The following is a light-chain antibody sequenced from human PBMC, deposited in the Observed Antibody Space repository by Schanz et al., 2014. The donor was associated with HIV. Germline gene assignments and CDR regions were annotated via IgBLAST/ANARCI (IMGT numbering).Light chain of an antibody. CDR3: QSYDSSLSVVV. CDR2: ATY. J-gene: IGLJ2*01. Sequence: QSVLTQPPSASGTPGQRVTISCSVSNSNIRSNTINWYQHLPGTAPKLLIYATYNRPSGVPDRFSGSESGTSASLAISGLQSEDEADYYCQSYDSSLSVVVFGGGTKLTVL. CDR1: NSNIRSNT. V-gene: IGLV1-44*01.